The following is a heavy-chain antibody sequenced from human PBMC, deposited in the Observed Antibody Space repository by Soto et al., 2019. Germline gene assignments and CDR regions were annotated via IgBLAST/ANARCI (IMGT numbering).Heavy chain of an antibody. CDR2: IYYSGST. Sequence: SETLSLTCTVSGGSVSSGSYYWSWIRQPPGKGLEWIGYIYYSGSTNYNPSLKSRVTISVDTSKNQFSLKLSSVTAADTAVYYCAREGYSSGFDYWGQGTLVTVS. CDR1: GGSVSSGSYY. V-gene: IGHV4-61*01. J-gene: IGHJ4*02. CDR3: AREGYSSGFDY. D-gene: IGHD6-19*01.